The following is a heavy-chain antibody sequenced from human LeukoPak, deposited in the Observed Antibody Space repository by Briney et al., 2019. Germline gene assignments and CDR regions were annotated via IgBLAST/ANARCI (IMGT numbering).Heavy chain of an antibody. V-gene: IGHV4-59*11. D-gene: IGHD5-24*01. Sequence: SETLSLTCTVSGGSMSHHWSWIRQSPGKGLEWIGYISHTASSNYNPSLKSRVTLSIDTSKSQLSFQLTSVTAADTAVYYCAREKSPERKTWLQLGAFDVWGQGTVVTVSS. CDR3: AREKSPERKTWLQLGAFDV. J-gene: IGHJ3*01. CDR2: ISHTASS. CDR1: GGSMSHH.